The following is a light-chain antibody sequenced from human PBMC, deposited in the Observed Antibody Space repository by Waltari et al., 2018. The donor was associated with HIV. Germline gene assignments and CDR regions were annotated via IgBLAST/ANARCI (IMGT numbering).Light chain of an antibody. CDR1: QSVSSY. CDR2: DAS. CDR3: QQRSNWPVT. J-gene: IGKJ1*01. V-gene: IGKV3-11*01. Sequence: EIVLTQSPATLSFSPGERATLSCRASQSVSSYLAWYEKKPGQAPRLLIYDASNRATGIPGRFSGSGSGTDFTLTISSLEPEDFAVYYCQQRSNWPVTFGQGTKVEIK.